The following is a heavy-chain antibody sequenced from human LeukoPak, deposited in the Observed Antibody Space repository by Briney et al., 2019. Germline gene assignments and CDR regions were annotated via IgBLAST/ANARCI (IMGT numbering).Heavy chain of an antibody. CDR2: INSDGSST. D-gene: IGHD3-22*01. J-gene: IGHJ2*01. V-gene: IGHV3-74*01. CDR1: GFTFSSYW. Sequence: GGSLRLSCAASGFTFSSYWMHWVRQAPGKGLVWVSRINSDGSSTSYADSVKGRFTISRDNAKNTLYLQMNGLRAEDTAVYYCATLYYDSSGRFYWYFDLWGRGTLVAVSS. CDR3: ATLYYDSSGRFYWYFDL.